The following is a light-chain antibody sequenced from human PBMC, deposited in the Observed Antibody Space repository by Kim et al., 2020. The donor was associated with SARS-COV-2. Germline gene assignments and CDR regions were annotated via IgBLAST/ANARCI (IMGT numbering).Light chain of an antibody. J-gene: IGKJ2*01. V-gene: IGKV6-21*01. CDR3: HQSFSLPHT. CDR1: QTVGNS. CDR2: YAS. Sequence: SVTPKEKVTITCRASQTVGNSLHWYQQRPGQSPKFLIKYASQSFSGVPSRFSGSGSGTDFTLTIDSLEAEDAATYYCHQSFSLPHTFGQGTKLEI.